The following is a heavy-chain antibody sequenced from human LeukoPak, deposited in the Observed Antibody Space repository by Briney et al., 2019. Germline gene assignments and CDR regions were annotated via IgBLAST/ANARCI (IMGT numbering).Heavy chain of an antibody. D-gene: IGHD3-3*01. CDR3: ARWRYYDFLL. Sequence: SETLSLTCTVSGGSISSGSYYWSWIRQPAGKGLEWIGRIYTSGSTNYNPSLKSRVTISVDTSKNQFSLKLSSVIAADTAVYYCARWRYYDFLLWGQGTLVTVSS. V-gene: IGHV4-61*02. CDR1: GGSISSGSYY. J-gene: IGHJ4*02. CDR2: IYTSGST.